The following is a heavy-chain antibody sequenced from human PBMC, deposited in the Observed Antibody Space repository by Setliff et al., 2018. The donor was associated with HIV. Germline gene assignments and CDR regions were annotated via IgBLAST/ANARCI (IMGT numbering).Heavy chain of an antibody. CDR3: AKDLVKGDGYINFEY. D-gene: IGHD5-12*01. CDR2: ISGNSGAV. V-gene: IGHV3-48*01. J-gene: IGHJ4*02. CDR1: GFTFSSYS. Sequence: GESLKISCAASGFTFSSYSMNWVRQAPGKGLEWVSFISGNSGAVTYADSVKGRFTISRDNAKNSLYLQMRGLRVEDTAIYYCAKDLVKGDGYINFEYWGRGTLVTVSS.